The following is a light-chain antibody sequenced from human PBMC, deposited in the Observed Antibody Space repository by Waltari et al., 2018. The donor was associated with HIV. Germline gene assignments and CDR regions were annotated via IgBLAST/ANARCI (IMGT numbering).Light chain of an antibody. Sequence: EIVLTQSPATMPLSPGERATLSCRASQSVSIYLAWYQQKPGQPPRLLIYDASNRATAITARFSGSGSGTDFTLTISSLEPEDFAVYYCQQRSRWPPAYTFGQGTKLEIK. CDR3: QQRSRWPPAYT. CDR1: QSVSIY. CDR2: DAS. V-gene: IGKV3-11*01. J-gene: IGKJ2*01.